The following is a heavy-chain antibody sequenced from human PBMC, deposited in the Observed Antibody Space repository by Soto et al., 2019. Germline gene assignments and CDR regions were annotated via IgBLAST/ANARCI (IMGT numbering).Heavy chain of an antibody. CDR1: GYSISSSNW. J-gene: IGHJ5*02. Sequence: SETLSLTCAVSGYSISSSNWWGWIRQPPGKGLEWIGEINHSGSTNYNPSLKSRVTISVDTSKNQFSLKLSSVTAADTAVYYCARVPGPWGQGTLVTVSS. CDR3: ARVPGP. V-gene: IGHV4-28*03. CDR2: INHSGST. D-gene: IGHD7-27*01.